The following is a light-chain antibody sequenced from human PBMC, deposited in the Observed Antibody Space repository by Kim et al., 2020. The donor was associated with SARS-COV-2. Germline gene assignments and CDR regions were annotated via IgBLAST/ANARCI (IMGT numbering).Light chain of an antibody. CDR2: QDN. Sequence: VSPGQTDSITCSGDKLGDKYVCWYQQRPGQSPVLVIYQDNKRPSGIPERFSGSNSGNTATLTISGTQAMDEADYYCQAWDSSIVVFGGGTQLTVL. V-gene: IGLV3-1*01. CDR1: KLGDKY. J-gene: IGLJ2*01. CDR3: QAWDSSIVV.